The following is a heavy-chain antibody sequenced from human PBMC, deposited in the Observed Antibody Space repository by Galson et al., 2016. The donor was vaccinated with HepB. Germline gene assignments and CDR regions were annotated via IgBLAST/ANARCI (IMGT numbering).Heavy chain of an antibody. CDR3: AKGWRGVGYSGYLEY. J-gene: IGHJ4*02. Sequence: SLRLSCAASGFTFSSYAMSWVHQAPGKGLEWVSGISGSGGSTYYVDSVKGRFTISRANSKNTQYLQMNSLRAEDTAVYYCAKGWRGVGYSGYLEYWGQGTLVTVSS. V-gene: IGHV3-23*01. CDR1: GFTFSSYA. D-gene: IGHD5-12*01. CDR2: ISGSGGST.